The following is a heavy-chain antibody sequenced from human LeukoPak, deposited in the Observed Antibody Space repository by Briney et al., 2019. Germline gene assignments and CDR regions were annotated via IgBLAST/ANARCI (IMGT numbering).Heavy chain of an antibody. CDR3: ARGDNWNYVLLFDY. CDR1: GGSISSYY. J-gene: IGHJ4*02. V-gene: IGHV4-59*08. CDR2: IYYSGST. D-gene: IGHD1-7*01. Sequence: SDTLSLTCTVSGGSISSYYWSWIRQPPGKGLEWIGYIYYSGSTNYSPSLKSRVTISVDTSKNQFSLKLSSVTAADTAVYYCARGDNWNYVLLFDYWGQGTLVTVSS.